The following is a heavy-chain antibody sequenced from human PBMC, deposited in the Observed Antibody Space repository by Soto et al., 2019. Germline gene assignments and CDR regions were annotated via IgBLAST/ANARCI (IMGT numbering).Heavy chain of an antibody. D-gene: IGHD1-26*01. V-gene: IGHV3-23*01. CDR2: ITASGDTT. CDR1: GFTFSSYA. CDR3: AKVRPLSYCTRISCLVAFDI. Sequence: EVQLLESGGGLVQPGGSLRLSCAASGFTFSSYAMSWVRQAPGKPLEWVSAITASGDTTYYAGSVKGRFTISRDNSKSPMYLQMTRLRAQDTALSYCAKVRPLSYCTRISCLVAFDIWAAGSMVSVSS. J-gene: IGHJ3*02.